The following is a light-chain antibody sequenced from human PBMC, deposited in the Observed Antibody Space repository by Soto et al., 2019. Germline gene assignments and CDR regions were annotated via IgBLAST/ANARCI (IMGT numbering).Light chain of an antibody. J-gene: IGLJ1*01. CDR2: EVS. CDR1: SSDIGTYDL. Sequence: QSVLPQDASVSGSPGQSITISCTGTSSDIGTYDLVSWYQQHPGKAPKLMIYEVSKRPSGVSNRFSGSKSGNTASLTISGLQAEDEADYYCCSYAGSPYVFGTGTKVTVL. CDR3: CSYAGSPYV. V-gene: IGLV2-23*02.